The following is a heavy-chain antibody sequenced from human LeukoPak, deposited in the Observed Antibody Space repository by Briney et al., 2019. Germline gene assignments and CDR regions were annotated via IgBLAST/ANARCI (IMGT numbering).Heavy chain of an antibody. J-gene: IGHJ4*02. Sequence: GGSLRLSCAASGFTFSVYGMTWVRQAPGKGLEWVSYISTSSVSMYYADSVRGRFTISRDNAKNSLYLEMNSLRDEDTAVYYCARCTGASQSPKDYWGQGTLVTVSS. D-gene: IGHD1-26*01. CDR1: GFTFSVYG. CDR2: ISTSSVSM. CDR3: ARCTGASQSPKDY. V-gene: IGHV3-48*02.